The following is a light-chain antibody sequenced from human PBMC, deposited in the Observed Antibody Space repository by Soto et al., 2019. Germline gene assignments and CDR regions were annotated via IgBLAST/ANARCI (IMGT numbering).Light chain of an antibody. J-gene: IGLJ1*01. CDR2: EGS. Sequence: QSVLTQPASVSGSPGQSITISCTGTSSDVGSYNLVSWYQQHPGKAPKLMIYEGSKRPSGVSNRFSGSKSGNTASLTISGLQAEEQPDPSRCSYAGSSTYVFGTGTKVTVL. CDR3: CSYAGSSTYV. CDR1: SSDVGSYNL. V-gene: IGLV2-23*01.